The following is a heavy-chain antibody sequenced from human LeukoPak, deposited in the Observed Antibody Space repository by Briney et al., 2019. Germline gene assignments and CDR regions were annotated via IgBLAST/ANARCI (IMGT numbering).Heavy chain of an antibody. CDR1: GFTFSSYA. D-gene: IGHD2-15*01. J-gene: IGHJ6*02. Sequence: GGSLRLSCAASGFTFSSYAMSWVRQAPGKGLEWVSAISGSGGSTYYADSVKGRFTISRDNSKNMLYLQMNSLRAEDTAVYYCSLSPTPDGMDVWGQGTTVTVSS. V-gene: IGHV3-23*01. CDR2: ISGSGGST. CDR3: SLSPTPDGMDV.